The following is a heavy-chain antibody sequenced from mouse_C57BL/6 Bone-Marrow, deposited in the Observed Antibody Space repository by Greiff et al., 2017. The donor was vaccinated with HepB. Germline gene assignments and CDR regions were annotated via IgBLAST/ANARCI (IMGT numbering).Heavy chain of an antibody. CDR2: IHPNSGST. D-gene: IGHD2-1*01. CDR1: GYTFTSYW. CDR3: ARHGKGAMDY. Sequence: QVQLKQPGAELVKPGASVKLSCKASGYTFTSYWMHWVKQRPGQGLEWIGMIHPNSGSTNYNEKFKSKATLTVDKSSSTAYMQLSSLTSEDSAVYYCARHGKGAMDYWGQGTSVTVSS. V-gene: IGHV1-64*01. J-gene: IGHJ4*01.